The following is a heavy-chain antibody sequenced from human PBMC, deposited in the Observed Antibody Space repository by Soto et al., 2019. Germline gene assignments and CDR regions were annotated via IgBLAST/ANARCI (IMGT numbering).Heavy chain of an antibody. CDR2: IYWDDDK. CDR3: VHSRCGGDCLRSYSSHYYYGMDV. V-gene: IGHV2-5*02. D-gene: IGHD2-21*02. CDR1: GFSLSTGGLG. J-gene: IGHJ6*02. Sequence: QITLKESGPTLVKPTQTLTLTCTFSGFSLSTGGLGVGWIRQPPGEALEWLALIYWDDDKRYSPSLGSRLTITKDTSKNQVVLIMTNMDPVDTATYYCVHSRCGGDCLRSYSSHYYYGMDVWGQGTTVTVSS.